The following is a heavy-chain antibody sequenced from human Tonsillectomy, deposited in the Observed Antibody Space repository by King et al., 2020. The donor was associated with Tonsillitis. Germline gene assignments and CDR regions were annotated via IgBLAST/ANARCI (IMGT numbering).Heavy chain of an antibody. CDR3: ARNFDR. CDR1: GGSISSGEW. J-gene: IGHJ4*02. Sequence: VQLQESGPGLVKPSGTLSLTCAVSGGSISSGEWWSWVRQPLGKGLEWIAEISYSGSTSYKSSLKSRVTISLDKSESQVSLRLTSVTAADTAVYYCARNFDRWGQGTLVTVSS. V-gene: IGHV4-4*02. CDR2: ISYSGST.